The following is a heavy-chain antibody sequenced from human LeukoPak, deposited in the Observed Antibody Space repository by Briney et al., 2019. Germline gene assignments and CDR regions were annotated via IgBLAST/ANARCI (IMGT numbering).Heavy chain of an antibody. CDR2: ISYDRSLK. CDR1: GFTFSSYA. V-gene: IGHV3-30*04. J-gene: IGHJ4*02. CDR3: ARDPTAVANLPQYYLDY. D-gene: IGHD4-23*01. Sequence: GGSLRLSCAASGFTFSSYAMHWVRQAPGKGLEWVAVISYDRSLKYYADSVRGRFTISSDNSKNTLYLQMNSLRVEDTAVYYCARDPTAVANLPQYYLDYWGQGILVTVSS.